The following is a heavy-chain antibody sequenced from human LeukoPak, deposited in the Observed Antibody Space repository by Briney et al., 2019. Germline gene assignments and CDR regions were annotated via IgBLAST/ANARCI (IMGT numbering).Heavy chain of an antibody. V-gene: IGHV4-30-2*01. CDR2: IYHSGST. D-gene: IGHD5-18*01. CDR3: ARGTAMVTFDY. CDR1: SGSISSGGYY. J-gene: IGHJ4*02. Sequence: SQTLSLTCTVSSGSISSGGYYWSWIRQPPGKGLEWIGYIYHSGSTYYNPSLKSRVTISVDRSKNQFSLKLSSVTAADTAVYYCARGTAMVTFDYWGQGTLVTVSS.